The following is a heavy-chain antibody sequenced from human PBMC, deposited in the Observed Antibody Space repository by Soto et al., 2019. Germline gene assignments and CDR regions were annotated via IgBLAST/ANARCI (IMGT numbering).Heavy chain of an antibody. CDR1: GFTFSSYG. Sequence: QVQLVESGGGVVQPGRSLRLSCAASGFTFSSYGMHWVRQAPGKGLEWVAVIWYDGSNKYYADSVKGRFTISRDNSKNTPYLQMYSQRDGDTAVYYCAKTQYYYDSSGYYSLGAFDIWGQGTMVTVSS. D-gene: IGHD3-22*01. CDR2: IWYDGSNK. J-gene: IGHJ3*02. V-gene: IGHV3-33*06. CDR3: AKTQYYYDSSGYYSLGAFDI.